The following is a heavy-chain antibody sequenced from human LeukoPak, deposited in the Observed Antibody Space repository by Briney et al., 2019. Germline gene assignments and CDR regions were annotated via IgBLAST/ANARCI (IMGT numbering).Heavy chain of an antibody. V-gene: IGHV1-69*04. J-gene: IGHJ4*02. CDR1: GGTFSSYA. Sequence: SVKVSCKASGGTFSSYAISWVRQAPGQGLEWMGRIIPILGIANYAQKFQGRVTITADKSTSTAYMELSSLRSEDTAVYYCARDVKRQRPDYDSSGYYYYWGQGTLVTVSS. CDR3: ARDVKRQRPDYDSSGYYYY. CDR2: IIPILGIA. D-gene: IGHD3-22*01.